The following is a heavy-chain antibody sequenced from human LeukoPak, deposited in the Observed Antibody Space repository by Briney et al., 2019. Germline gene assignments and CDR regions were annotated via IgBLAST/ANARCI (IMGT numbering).Heavy chain of an antibody. CDR1: GFTFSSYW. D-gene: IGHD1-26*01. J-gene: IGHJ4*02. V-gene: IGHV3-53*01. CDR3: ASSGSYYRDFDY. CDR2: IYSGGST. Sequence: GGSLRLSCAASGFTFSSYWMSWVRQAPGKGLEWVSVIYSGGSTYYADSVKGRFTISRDNSKNTLYLQMNSLRAEDTAVYYCASSGSYYRDFDYWGQGTLVTVSS.